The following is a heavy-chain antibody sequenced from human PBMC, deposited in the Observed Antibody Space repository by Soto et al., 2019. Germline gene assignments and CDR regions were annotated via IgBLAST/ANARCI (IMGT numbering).Heavy chain of an antibody. J-gene: IGHJ6*02. CDR2: IHYSGST. V-gene: IGHV4-59*01. D-gene: IGHD2-2*01. CDR1: GGSISSYY. Sequence: SETLSLTCTVSGGSISSYYWSWIRQSPGKGLECIGYIHYSGSTKSNPSLKSRVTISVDTSRNLVSLKLSSVTAADSAVYFCARARYQLLHPYYYGMDVWGQGTTVTVSS. CDR3: ARARYQLLHPYYYGMDV.